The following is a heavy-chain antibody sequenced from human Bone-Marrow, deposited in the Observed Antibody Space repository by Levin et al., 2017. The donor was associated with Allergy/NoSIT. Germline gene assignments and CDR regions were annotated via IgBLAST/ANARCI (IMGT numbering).Heavy chain of an antibody. CDR3: AKIYGHARDYTFDI. D-gene: IGHD3-10*01. V-gene: IGHV3-23*01. Sequence: GESLKISCAASGFTFNTYTMTWVRQAPGKGLEWVSLISSGGDSTYYADSVKGRFIVSKDDSNDTVYLQMSSLRAEDTGVYYCAKIYGHARDYTFDIWGQGTMVTVSS. CDR1: GFTFNTYT. CDR2: ISSGGDST. J-gene: IGHJ3*02.